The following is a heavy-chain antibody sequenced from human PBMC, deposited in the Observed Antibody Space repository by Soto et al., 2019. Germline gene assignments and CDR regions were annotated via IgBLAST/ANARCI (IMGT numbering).Heavy chain of an antibody. V-gene: IGHV1-69*13. D-gene: IGHD3-22*01. CDR1: GGTFSSYA. Sequence: SVKVSCKASGGTFSSYAISWVRQAPGQGLEWMGGIIPIFGTANYAQKFQGRVTITADESTSTAYMELSSLRSEDTGVYYCASFSPNSSGYYHRYYYYGMDVWGQATTVTVSS. CDR3: ASFSPNSSGYYHRYYYYGMDV. J-gene: IGHJ6*02. CDR2: IIPIFGTA.